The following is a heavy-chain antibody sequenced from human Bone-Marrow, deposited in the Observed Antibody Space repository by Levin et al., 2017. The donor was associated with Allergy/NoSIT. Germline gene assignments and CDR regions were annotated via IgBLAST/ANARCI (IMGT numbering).Heavy chain of an antibody. CDR1: GFSFSNHA. J-gene: IGHJ4*02. V-gene: IGHV3-33*01. Sequence: GGSLRLSCVASGFSFSNHAVHWVRQAPGKGLEWVAVLWYDGSIEDYGDSVKGRFTASRDNSKNTVYLQLNSLRAEDTAVYYCARDSQMGFDDYWGQGTLVNVSS. D-gene: IGHD3-9*01. CDR3: ARDSQMGFDDY. CDR2: LWYDGSIE.